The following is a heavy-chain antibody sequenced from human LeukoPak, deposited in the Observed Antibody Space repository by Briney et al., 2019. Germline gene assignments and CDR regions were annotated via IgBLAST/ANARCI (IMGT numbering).Heavy chain of an antibody. CDR3: ARAYYYGLDV. J-gene: IGHJ6*02. V-gene: IGHV3-48*01. Sequence: SVKGRFTISRDNAKNSLYLQMNSPRAEDTAVYYCARAYYYGLDVWGQGTTVTVSS.